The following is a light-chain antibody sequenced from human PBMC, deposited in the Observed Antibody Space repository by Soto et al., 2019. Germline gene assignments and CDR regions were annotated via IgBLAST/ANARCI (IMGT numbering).Light chain of an antibody. CDR3: TSYTDSIPPYV. CDR2: DVT. Sequence: QSVLTQPASVSGSPGQSISISCTGTRSDVGGYNYVSWYQQHPGKAPKLIIYDVTKRPSGVSTRFSGSKSGNTASLTISGLQPEDEADYYCTSYTDSIPPYVFGTGTKVTVL. CDR1: RSDVGGYNY. V-gene: IGLV2-14*01. J-gene: IGLJ1*01.